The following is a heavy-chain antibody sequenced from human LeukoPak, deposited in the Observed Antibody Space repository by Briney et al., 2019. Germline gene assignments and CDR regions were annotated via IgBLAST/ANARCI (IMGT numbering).Heavy chain of an antibody. CDR2: IIPIFGTA. D-gene: IGHD3-22*01. V-gene: IGHV1-69*05. Sequence: SVKVSCNASGGTFSSYAISWVRQAPGQGLEWMGGIIPIFGTANYAQKFQGRVTITTDESTSTAYMELSSLRSEDTAVYYCARGGYYYDSSGYYYEYFQHWGQGTLVTVSS. CDR3: ARGGYYYDSSGYYYEYFQH. J-gene: IGHJ1*01. CDR1: GGTFSSYA.